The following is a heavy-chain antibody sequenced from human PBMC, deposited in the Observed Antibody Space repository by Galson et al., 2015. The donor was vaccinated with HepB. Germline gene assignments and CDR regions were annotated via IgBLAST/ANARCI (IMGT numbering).Heavy chain of an antibody. CDR3: AKVQGEQYCGGDCYPDDGPHFDY. J-gene: IGHJ4*02. CDR2: ISGSGGST. D-gene: IGHD2-21*02. CDR1: GFTFSSYA. Sequence: SLRLSCAASGFTFSSYAMSWVRQAPGKGLEWVSAISGSGGSTYYADSVKGRFTISRDNSKNTLYLQMNSLRAEDTAVYYCAKVQGEQYCGGDCYPDDGPHFDYWGQGTLVTVSS. V-gene: IGHV3-23*01.